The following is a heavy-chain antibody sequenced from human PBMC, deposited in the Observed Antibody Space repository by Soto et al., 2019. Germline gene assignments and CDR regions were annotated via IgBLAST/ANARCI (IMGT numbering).Heavy chain of an antibody. CDR3: ARGTHYSYGSNWFDP. Sequence: PGGSLRISCAASGFTFSSYAMSGVRQAPGKGLEWVSAISGSGGSTYYADSVKGRFTISRDNSKNTLYLQMNSLRAEDTAVYYCARGTHYSYGSNWFDPWGQGTLVTVSS. V-gene: IGHV3-23*01. CDR2: ISGSGGST. J-gene: IGHJ5*02. CDR1: GFTFSSYA. D-gene: IGHD5-18*01.